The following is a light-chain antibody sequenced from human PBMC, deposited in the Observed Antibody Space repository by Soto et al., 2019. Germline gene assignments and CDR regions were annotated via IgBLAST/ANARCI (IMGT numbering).Light chain of an antibody. CDR3: SSYTASSTYV. CDR1: SNDIGGYNY. CDR2: DVS. J-gene: IGLJ1*01. V-gene: IGLV2-14*03. Sequence: QSALTQPASVSGSPGQSITIPCTGTSNDIGGYNYVSWYQHHPGKAPKLMIFDVSNRPSGVSNRFSGSKSGNTASLTISGLQAEDEADYYCSSYTASSTYVFGTGTKVTVL.